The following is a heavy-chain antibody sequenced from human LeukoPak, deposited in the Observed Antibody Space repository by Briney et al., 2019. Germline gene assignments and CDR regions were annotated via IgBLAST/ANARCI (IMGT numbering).Heavy chain of an antibody. CDR2: IIPILGIA. Sequence: GASVKVSCKASVCTFSSYAFSWVRQAPGQGLEWMGRIIPILGIANHAQKFQGRVTITADKSTSTAYMELSSLRSEDTAVYYCARGVVSGLDPWGQGSLVTVSS. J-gene: IGHJ5*02. V-gene: IGHV1-69*04. CDR3: ARGVVSGLDP. D-gene: IGHD2-15*01. CDR1: VCTFSSYA.